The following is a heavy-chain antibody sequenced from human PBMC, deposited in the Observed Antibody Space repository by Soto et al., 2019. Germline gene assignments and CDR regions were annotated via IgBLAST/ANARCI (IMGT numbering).Heavy chain of an antibody. V-gene: IGHV3-11*01. CDR3: ARDRVESGYPEYFQH. J-gene: IGHJ1*01. Sequence: GGSLRLSCAASGFTFSDYYMSWIRQAPGKGLEWVSYISSSGSTIYYADSVKGRFTISRDNAKKSLYLQMNSLRAEDTAVYYCARDRVESGYPEYFQHWGQGTLVTVSS. D-gene: IGHD3-22*01. CDR2: ISSSGSTI. CDR1: GFTFSDYY.